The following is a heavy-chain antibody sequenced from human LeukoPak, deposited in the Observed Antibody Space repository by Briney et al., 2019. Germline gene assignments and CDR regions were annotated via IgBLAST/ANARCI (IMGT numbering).Heavy chain of an antibody. CDR1: GFTFNSYA. D-gene: IGHD5-24*01. Sequence: GGSLRLSCAASGFTFNSYAMSWVRQAPGKGLEWVSAISGSGGSTYYADSVKGRFTISRDNSKNTLYLQMNSLRAEDTAVYYCAKGLWRDGYNPEYFQHWGQGTLVTVSS. J-gene: IGHJ1*01. CDR2: ISGSGGST. CDR3: AKGLWRDGYNPEYFQH. V-gene: IGHV3-23*01.